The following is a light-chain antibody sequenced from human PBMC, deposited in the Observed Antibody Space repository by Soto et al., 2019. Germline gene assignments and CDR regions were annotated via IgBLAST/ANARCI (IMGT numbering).Light chain of an antibody. J-gene: IGKJ4*01. Sequence: EIVMTQSPATLSVSPGERATLSCRASQSVSGNLAWYQQKPGQAPRLLIYGASTRATGIPARFRCSGSGTEFTLTISSLQSEDFAVYYCQQYNNWPPLTFGGGTKVEIK. CDR2: GAS. CDR3: QQYNNWPPLT. V-gene: IGKV3-15*01. CDR1: QSVSGN.